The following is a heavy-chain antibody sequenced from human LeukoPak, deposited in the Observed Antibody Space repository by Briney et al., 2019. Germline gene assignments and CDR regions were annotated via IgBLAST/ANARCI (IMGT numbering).Heavy chain of an antibody. CDR1: GFTFSSYA. D-gene: IGHD2-21*02. V-gene: IGHV3-30*04. Sequence: GGSLRLSCAASGFTFSSYAMHWVRQAPGKGLEWVAVISYDGSNKYYADSVKGRFTISRDNSKNTLYLQMNSLRAEDTAVYYCARNPAPPPPYCGGDCYPFYYFDYWGQGTLVTVSS. CDR3: ARNPAPPPPYCGGDCYPFYYFDY. J-gene: IGHJ4*02. CDR2: ISYDGSNK.